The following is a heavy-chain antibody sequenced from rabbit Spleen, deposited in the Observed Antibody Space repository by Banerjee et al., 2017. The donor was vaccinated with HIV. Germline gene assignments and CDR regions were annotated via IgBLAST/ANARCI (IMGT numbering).Heavy chain of an antibody. CDR2: IYNGDGST. CDR3: ARSLANDYTTFNL. V-gene: IGHV1S40*01. Sequence: QSLEESGGDLVKPGASLTLTCKASGFDLSSYYYMCWVRQAPGKGPEWIACIYNGDGSTYYASWVNGRFTISRTSSTTVTLQMTSLTAADTATYFCARSLANDYTTFNLWGPGPLVTVS. J-gene: IGHJ4*01. D-gene: IGHD8-1*01. CDR1: GFDLSSYYY.